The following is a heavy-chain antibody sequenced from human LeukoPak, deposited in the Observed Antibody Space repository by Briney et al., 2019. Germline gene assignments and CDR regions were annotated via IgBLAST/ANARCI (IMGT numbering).Heavy chain of an antibody. V-gene: IGHV4-59*01. J-gene: IGHJ4*02. CDR3: ARAGTGRDGYPFDY. CDR2: IYYSGST. CDR1: GGSISSYY. D-gene: IGHD5-24*01. Sequence: SETLSLTCTVSGGSISSYYWSWIRQPPGKGLEWIGYIYYSGSTNYNPSLKSRVTISVDTSKNQFSLKLSSVTAADTAVYYCARAGTGRDGYPFDYWGQGTLVTVSS.